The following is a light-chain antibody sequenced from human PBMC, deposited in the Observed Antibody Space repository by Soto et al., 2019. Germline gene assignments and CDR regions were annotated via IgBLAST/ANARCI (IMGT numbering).Light chain of an antibody. CDR2: GAS. V-gene: IGKV3-20*01. CDR3: QQYKGWPWT. CDR1: QSVSSSY. Sequence: EIVLTQSPGTLSLSPGERATLSCRASQSVSSSYLAWYQQKPGQAPRLLIYGASSRATGIPDRFSGSGSGTDFTLTISRLEPEDFAVYYCQQYKGWPWTFGQGTKVEIK. J-gene: IGKJ1*01.